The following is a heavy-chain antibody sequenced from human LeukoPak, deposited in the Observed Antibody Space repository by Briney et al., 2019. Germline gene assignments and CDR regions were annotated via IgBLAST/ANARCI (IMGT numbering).Heavy chain of an antibody. D-gene: IGHD2-2*01. J-gene: IGHJ4*02. CDR3: ARDRHKCSSTSCYLGFDY. CDR2: IYYSGRT. V-gene: IGHV4-39*07. Sequence: SETLSLTCNVSGGSISSSNHYWAWIRQPPGKGLEWIGNIYYSGRTYYSPSLKSRVTISVDTSKNQFSLKLSSVTVADTAVYYCARDRHKCSSTSCYLGFDYWGQGTLVTVSS. CDR1: GGSISSSNHY.